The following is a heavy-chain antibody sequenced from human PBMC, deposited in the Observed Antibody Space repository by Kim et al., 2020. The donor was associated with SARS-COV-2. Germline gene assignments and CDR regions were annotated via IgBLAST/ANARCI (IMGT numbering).Heavy chain of an antibody. V-gene: IGHV3-23*01. J-gene: IGHJ5*02. CDR1: GFTFRSYA. CDR3: ANVVTFGGVIVPNWFDP. CDR2: ISGSGGST. Sequence: GGSLRLSCAASGFTFRSYAMSWVRQAPGKGLEWVSAISGSGGSTYYADSVKGRFTISRDNSKNTLYLQMNSLRAEDTAVYYCANVVTFGGVIVPNWFDPWGQGTLVTVSS. D-gene: IGHD3-16*02.